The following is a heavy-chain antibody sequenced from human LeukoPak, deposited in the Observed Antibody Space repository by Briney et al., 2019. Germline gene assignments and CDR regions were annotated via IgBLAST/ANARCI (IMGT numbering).Heavy chain of an antibody. CDR2: INHSGST. J-gene: IGHJ4*02. CDR3: ARGTTVTKVPLYYFDY. D-gene: IGHD4-17*01. Sequence: PSETLSLTCAVYGGSFSGYYWSWIRQPPGKGVEWIGEINHSGSTNYNPSLKSRVTISVDTSQNQFSLQLSSVTAADTAVYYCARGTTVTKVPLYYFDYWGRGTLVTVSS. V-gene: IGHV4-34*01. CDR1: GGSFSGYY.